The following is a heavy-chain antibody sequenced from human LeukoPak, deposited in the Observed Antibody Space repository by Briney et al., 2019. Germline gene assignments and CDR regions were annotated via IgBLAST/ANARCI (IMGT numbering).Heavy chain of an antibody. CDR1: GGSISVSGYY. Sequence: TSETLSLTCSVSGGSISVSGYYWGRIRQSHEKGLEWIANIYYSGTTYYSPSLESRVTISVETSTSQFSLRMTSVAAADTAVYYCARTHSSLDAFDVWGQGTMVIVSS. D-gene: IGHD3-22*01. CDR3: ARTHSSLDAFDV. J-gene: IGHJ3*01. V-gene: IGHV4-39*01. CDR2: IYYSGTT.